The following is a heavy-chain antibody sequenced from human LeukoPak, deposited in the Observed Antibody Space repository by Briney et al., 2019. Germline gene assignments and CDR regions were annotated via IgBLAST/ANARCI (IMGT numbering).Heavy chain of an antibody. J-gene: IGHJ4*02. CDR1: GGTFSSYA. Sequence: ASVKVSCKASGGTFSSYATSWVRQAPGQGLEWMGRIIPILGIANYAQKFQGRVTITADKSTSTAYMELSSLRSEDTAVYYCARDRHWEVQLDYWGQGTLVTVSS. CDR3: ARDRHWEVQLDY. CDR2: IIPILGIA. V-gene: IGHV1-69*04. D-gene: IGHD5-24*01.